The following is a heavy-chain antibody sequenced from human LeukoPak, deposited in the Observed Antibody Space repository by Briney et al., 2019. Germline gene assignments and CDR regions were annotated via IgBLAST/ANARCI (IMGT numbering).Heavy chain of an antibody. CDR1: GFTFSPYA. J-gene: IGHJ4*02. CDR3: ARDRAVADYYFDY. CDR2: ISYDGTNK. D-gene: IGHD6-19*01. Sequence: GRSLRFSCAASGFTFSPYAMHWVRQAPGKGLEWVAVISYDGTNKYYADSVKGRFTISRDNSKNTLYLQMDSLRAEDTALYYCARDRAVADYYFDYWGQGTLVTVSS. V-gene: IGHV3-30-3*01.